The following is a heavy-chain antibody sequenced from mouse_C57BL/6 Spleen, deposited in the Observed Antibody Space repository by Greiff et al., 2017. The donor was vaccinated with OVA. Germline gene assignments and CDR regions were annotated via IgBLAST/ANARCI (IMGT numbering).Heavy chain of an antibody. D-gene: IGHD2-3*01. CDR2: TYPKDGST. Sequence: QVQLQQSGPELVKPGASVKLSCKASGYTFTSYDRNGVKQRPGSGLEWIGWTYPKDGSTKYNAKFKGKATLTVDTSSSTAYMGLHSLTSEDSAVYFCARGGYDGYYEGFAYWGQGTLVTVSA. J-gene: IGHJ3*01. V-gene: IGHV1-85*01. CDR1: GYTFTSYD. CDR3: ARGGYDGYYEGFAY.